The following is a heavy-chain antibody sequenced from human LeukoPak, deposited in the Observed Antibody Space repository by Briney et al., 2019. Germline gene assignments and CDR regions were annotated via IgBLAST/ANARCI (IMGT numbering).Heavy chain of an antibody. CDR1: GYSFTSYW. J-gene: IGHJ4*02. Sequence: GESLKISCKGSGYSFTSYWIGWVRQMPVKGLECMGVIDPGDSGARYSPSFQGQVSISADNSISTAYLQWSSLKASDTAMYYCARQDRCSSTSCLPRYWGQGTLVTVSS. CDR2: IDPGDSGA. D-gene: IGHD2-2*01. CDR3: ARQDRCSSTSCLPRY. V-gene: IGHV5-51*01.